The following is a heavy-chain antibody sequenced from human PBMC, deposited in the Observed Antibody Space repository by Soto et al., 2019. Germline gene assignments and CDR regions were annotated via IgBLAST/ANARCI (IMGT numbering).Heavy chain of an antibody. CDR2: IYPGDSDT. V-gene: IGHV5-51*01. D-gene: IGHD2-21*01. Sequence: PGESLKVSCKGSGYSFTGYWIGWVRQMPGKGLEWMGIIYPGDSDTRYSPSFQGQVTNSADKSISTAYLQWSSLKASDTAMYYCARRSRRYCGGDCYSAFQHWGQGTLVTSPQ. CDR1: GYSFTGYW. J-gene: IGHJ1*01. CDR3: ARRSRRYCGGDCYSAFQH.